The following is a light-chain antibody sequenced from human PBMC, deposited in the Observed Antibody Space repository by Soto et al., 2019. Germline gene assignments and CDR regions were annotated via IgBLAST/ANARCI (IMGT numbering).Light chain of an antibody. CDR3: HQVYTYPRT. Sequence: IQFTHSPSSLSASVGDRVTVTCRSSQGVRSYLAWFQQRPGKAPKLLIFGASTLQNGVPARFSGGGFGTEFTLTITSLQPEDFATYYCHQVYTYPRTLGQGTKVDIK. CDR2: GAS. J-gene: IGKJ1*01. V-gene: IGKV1-9*01. CDR1: QGVRSY.